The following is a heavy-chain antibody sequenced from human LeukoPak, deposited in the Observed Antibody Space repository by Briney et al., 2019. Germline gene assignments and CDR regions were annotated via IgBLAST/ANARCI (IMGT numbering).Heavy chain of an antibody. Sequence: GGSLRLSCAASGFTFSSYGMHWVRQAPGKGLEWVSAISNSGGTTYYPDSVKGRFTISRDNSQNTLYLQMNSLRAEDTAVYYCAKGITVAASTRGYFDYWGQGTLVTVSS. D-gene: IGHD6-19*01. CDR3: AKGITVAASTRGYFDY. J-gene: IGHJ4*02. CDR1: GFTFSSYG. V-gene: IGHV3-23*01. CDR2: ISNSGGTT.